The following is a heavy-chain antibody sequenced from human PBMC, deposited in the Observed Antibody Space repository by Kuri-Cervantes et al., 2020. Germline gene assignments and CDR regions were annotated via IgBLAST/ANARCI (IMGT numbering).Heavy chain of an antibody. Sequence: GESLKISCTASGFTFGDYAMSWFRQAPGKGLEWVGFIRSKAYGGTTEYAAPVKGRFTISRDDSKNTVYLQMNNLNTDDTAVYYCTKETGDMDSWGQGTLVTVSS. V-gene: IGHV3-49*03. CDR2: IRSKAYGGTT. CDR3: TKETGDMDS. D-gene: IGHD7-27*01. CDR1: GFTFGDYA. J-gene: IGHJ5*01.